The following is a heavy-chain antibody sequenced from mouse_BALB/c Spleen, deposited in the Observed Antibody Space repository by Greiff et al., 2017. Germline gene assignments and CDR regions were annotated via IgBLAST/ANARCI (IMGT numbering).Heavy chain of an antibody. J-gene: IGHJ2*01. CDR3: ARGTTVVAYDY. CDR1: GFTFSSYA. Sequence: KLVESGGGLVKPGGSLKLSCAASGFTFSSYAMSWVRQTPEKRLEWVASISSGGSTYYPDSVKGRFTISRDNARNILYLQMSSLRSEDTAMYYCARGTTVVAYDYWGQGTTLTVSS. CDR2: ISSGGST. V-gene: IGHV5-6-5*01. D-gene: IGHD1-1*01.